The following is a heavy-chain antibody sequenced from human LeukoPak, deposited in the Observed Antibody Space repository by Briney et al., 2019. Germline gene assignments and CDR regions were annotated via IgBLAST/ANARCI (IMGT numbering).Heavy chain of an antibody. CDR3: AKDAYYDFWSGYYTGADYFDY. J-gene: IGHJ4*02. CDR2: ISGSGGST. CDR1: GFTFSSYA. V-gene: IGHV3-23*01. Sequence: GGSLRLSCAASGFTFSSYAMSWVRQAPGKGLEWVSAISGSGGSTYYADSVKGRFTISRDNSKNTLYLQMNSLRAEDTAVYYCAKDAYYDFWSGYYTGADYFDYWGQGTLVTVSS. D-gene: IGHD3-3*01.